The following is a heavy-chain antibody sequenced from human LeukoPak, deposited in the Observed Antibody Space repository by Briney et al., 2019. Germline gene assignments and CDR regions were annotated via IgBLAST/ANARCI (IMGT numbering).Heavy chain of an antibody. CDR2: ISGDGGST. Sequence: PGGSLRLSCAASGFTFDDYAMHWVRHAPGKGLEWVSLISGDGGSTYYADSVKGRFTISRDNSKNSLYLQMNSLRTEDTALYYCAKDIGRAVAATFYYYYGMDVWGQGTTVTVSS. J-gene: IGHJ6*02. CDR3: AKDIGRAVAATFYYYYGMDV. CDR1: GFTFDDYA. V-gene: IGHV3-43*02. D-gene: IGHD2-15*01.